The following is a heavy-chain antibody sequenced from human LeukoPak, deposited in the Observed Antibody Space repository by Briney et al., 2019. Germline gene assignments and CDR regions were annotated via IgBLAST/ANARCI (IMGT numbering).Heavy chain of an antibody. CDR3: ARRSYYDSSGYYYY. J-gene: IGHJ4*02. V-gene: IGHV4-39*01. D-gene: IGHD3-22*01. Sequence: PSETLSLTCTVAGGSISNNNYYWGWIRQPAGKGLEWIGTIYYSGSTYYNPSLKSRVPISVATSRNQFSLKLSSVTAADTAVYYCARRSYYDSSGYYYYWGQGTLVTVSS. CDR2: IYYSGST. CDR1: GGSISNNNYY.